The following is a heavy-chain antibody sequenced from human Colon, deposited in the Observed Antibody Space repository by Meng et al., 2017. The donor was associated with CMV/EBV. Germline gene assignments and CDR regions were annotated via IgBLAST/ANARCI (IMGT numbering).Heavy chain of an antibody. CDR3: ARGVSTMIVVAMND. CDR2: ISSSSSYI. Sequence: GESLKISCAASGFTFSTYAMSWVRQVPGKGLEWVSSISSSSSYIYYADSVKGRFTISRDNAKNSLYLQMNSLRAEDTAVYYCARGVSTMIVVAMNDWGQGTLVTVSS. CDR1: GFTFSTYA. V-gene: IGHV3-21*01. D-gene: IGHD3-22*01. J-gene: IGHJ4*02.